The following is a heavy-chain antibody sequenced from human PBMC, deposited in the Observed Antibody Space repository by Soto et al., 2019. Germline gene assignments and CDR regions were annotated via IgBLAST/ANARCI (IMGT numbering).Heavy chain of an antibody. CDR2: ISYDGSNK. V-gene: IGHV3-30*18. Sequence: GGSLRLSCAASGFTFSSYGMHWVRQAPGKGLEWVAVISYDGSNKYYADSVKGRFTISRDNSKNTLYLQMNRLRAEDTAVYYCAKDGEWDYWGQGTLVTVSS. CDR3: AKDGEWDY. D-gene: IGHD3-10*01. J-gene: IGHJ4*02. CDR1: GFTFSSYG.